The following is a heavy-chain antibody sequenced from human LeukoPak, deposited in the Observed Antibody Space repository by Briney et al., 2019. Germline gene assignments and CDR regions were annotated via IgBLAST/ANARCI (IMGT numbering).Heavy chain of an antibody. Sequence: PSETLSLTCAVYGGSFSGYYWSWIRQPPGKGLEWVGEINHSGSTNYNPSLKSRVTISVDTSKNQFSLKLSSVTAADTAVYYCARDDGLAGTPFDYWGQGALVTVSS. CDR3: ARDDGLAGTPFDY. J-gene: IGHJ4*02. V-gene: IGHV4-34*01. D-gene: IGHD6-19*01. CDR1: GGSFSGYY. CDR2: INHSGST.